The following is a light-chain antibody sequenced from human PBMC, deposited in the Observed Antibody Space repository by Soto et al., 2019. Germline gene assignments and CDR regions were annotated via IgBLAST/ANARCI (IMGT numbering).Light chain of an antibody. CDR2: AAS. CDR3: PLYACAPFS. CDR1: QSVRSY. J-gene: IGKJ3*01. V-gene: IGKV3-11*01. Sequence: VGKESRAPRSASHGQKNTRSCRASQSVRSYLAWYQQNPGQAPSILIYAASPRAPRIPARFRCSAAETDFTLTINILEPEDAAVYDCPLYACAPFSLGPGTIVDI.